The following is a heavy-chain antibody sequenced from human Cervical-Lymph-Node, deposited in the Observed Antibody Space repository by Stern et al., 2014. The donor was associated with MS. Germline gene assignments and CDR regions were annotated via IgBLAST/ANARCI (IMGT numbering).Heavy chain of an antibody. CDR1: GFTIGDYA. V-gene: IGHV3-9*01. D-gene: IGHD3-3*01. CDR3: VRDKGVISAAFGY. CDR2: MLRSGGNI. J-gene: IGHJ4*02. Sequence: EVQLVESGGHSVQPGRSLRLSCAASGFTIGDYAMHWVRQASGKGLEWVSGMLRSGGNIGYADSMKGRFTISRDDAKNSLYLQMNSLRPEDTALYYCVRDKGVISAAFGYWGQGTLVTVSS.